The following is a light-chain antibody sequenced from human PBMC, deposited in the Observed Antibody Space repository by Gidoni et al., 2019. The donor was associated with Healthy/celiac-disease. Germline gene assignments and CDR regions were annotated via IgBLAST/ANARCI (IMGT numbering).Light chain of an antibody. J-gene: IGLJ3*02. CDR1: ALPKQY. CDR3: QSADSSGTYFWV. V-gene: IGLV3-25*03. Sequence: SYELTQPPSVSVSPGQTARITCSGDALPKQYAYGYQQKPGQAPVLVIYKDSERPSGIPERFSGSSSGTTVTLTISGVQAEDEADYYCQSADSSGTYFWVFGGGTKLTVL. CDR2: KDS.